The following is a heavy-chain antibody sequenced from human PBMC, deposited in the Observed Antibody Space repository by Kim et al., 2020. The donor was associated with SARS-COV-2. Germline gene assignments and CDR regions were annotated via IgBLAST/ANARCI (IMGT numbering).Heavy chain of an antibody. J-gene: IGHJ4*02. Sequence: GGSLRLSCAASGFTFSSYAMSWVRQAPGKGLEWVSAISGSGGSTYYADSVKGRFTISRDNSKNTLYLQMNSLRAEDTAVYYCAKSQERTMIVVVTLFDYWGQGTLVTVSS. D-gene: IGHD3-22*01. CDR1: GFTFSSYA. CDR2: ISGSGGST. CDR3: AKSQERTMIVVVTLFDY. V-gene: IGHV3-23*01.